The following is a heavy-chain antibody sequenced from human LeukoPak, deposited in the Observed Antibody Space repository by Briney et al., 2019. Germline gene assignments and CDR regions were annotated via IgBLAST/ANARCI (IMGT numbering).Heavy chain of an antibody. Sequence: PGRSLRLSCAASEFTFSSYSMNWVRQAPGKGLEWVSYITSSSSGLWYADSVKGRFTISRDNAKNSLYLQMNSLRDEDTAVYYCARDRGRVFDYWGQGTLVTVSS. CDR2: ITSSSSGL. D-gene: IGHD3-16*01. CDR1: EFTFSSYS. V-gene: IGHV3-48*02. J-gene: IGHJ4*02. CDR3: ARDRGRVFDY.